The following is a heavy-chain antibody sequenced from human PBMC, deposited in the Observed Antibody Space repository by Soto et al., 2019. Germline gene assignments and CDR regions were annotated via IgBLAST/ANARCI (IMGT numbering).Heavy chain of an antibody. J-gene: IGHJ3*02. D-gene: IGHD3-10*01. CDR2: ISSSGSTI. Sequence: PGGSLRLSCAASGFTFSSYEMNWVRQAPGKGLEWVSYISSSGSTIYYADSVKGRFTISRDNAKNSLYLQMNSLRAEDTAVYYCARLIWFGELSDRDAFDIWGQGTMVTVSS. V-gene: IGHV3-48*03. CDR3: ARLIWFGELSDRDAFDI. CDR1: GFTFSSYE.